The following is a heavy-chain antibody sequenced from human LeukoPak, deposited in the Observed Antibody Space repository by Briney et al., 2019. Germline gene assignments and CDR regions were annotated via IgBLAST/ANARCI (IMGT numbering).Heavy chain of an antibody. CDR1: GGSISSYY. V-gene: IGHV4-59*01. D-gene: IGHD3-3*01. CDR2: IYYSGST. J-gene: IGHJ3*02. CDR3: ARMYYDFWSGYAFDI. Sequence: SETLSLTCTVSGGSISSYYWSWIRQPPGKGLEWIGYIYYSGSTNYNPSLKSRVTISVDTSKNQLSLKLSSVTAADTAVYYCARMYYDFWSGYAFDIWGQGTMVTVSS.